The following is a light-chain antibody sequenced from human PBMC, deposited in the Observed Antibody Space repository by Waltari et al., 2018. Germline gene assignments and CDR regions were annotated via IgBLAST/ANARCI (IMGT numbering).Light chain of an antibody. V-gene: IGLV1-44*01. CDR3: AAWDGSLYGYV. CDR2: STS. J-gene: IGLJ1*01. CDR1: SSNIGSNT. Sequence: QSVVTQPPSASGTPGQSVTISCSGSSSNIGSNTVSWYQVLPGSAPKPLLLSTSHRPAGLTDRFSGSKSGTSASLAISGLQFDDEADYYCAAWDGSLYGYVLGTGTKVTVL.